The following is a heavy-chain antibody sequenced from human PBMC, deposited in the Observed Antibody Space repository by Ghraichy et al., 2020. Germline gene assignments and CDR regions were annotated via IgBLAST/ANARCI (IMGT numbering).Heavy chain of an antibody. Sequence: SCAASGFTFSTFNMNWVRQAPGKGLEWVSSISTTSVYIHYADSVKGRFTISRDNAKNSVYLQMNNLTAEDTAVYYCARKIAARPPEYWGQGTLVTVSS. D-gene: IGHD6-6*01. CDR2: ISTTSVYI. CDR3: ARKIAARPPEY. J-gene: IGHJ4*02. V-gene: IGHV3-21*01. CDR1: GFTFSTFN.